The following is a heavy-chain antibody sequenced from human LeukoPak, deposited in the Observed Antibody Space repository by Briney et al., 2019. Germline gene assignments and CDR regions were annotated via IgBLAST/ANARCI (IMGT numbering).Heavy chain of an antibody. CDR2: VIPIFVTA. Sequence: SVKVSCKGSGGTFSSYAISWVRQAAGQGVEWMGRVIPIFVTANYAQKFQGRVTITTDESTSTAYMELSSLRSEDTAVYYCARVPYCSSTSCQRGTNAFDIWGQGTMVTVPS. J-gene: IGHJ3*02. D-gene: IGHD2-2*01. CDR3: ARVPYCSSTSCQRGTNAFDI. CDR1: GGTFSSYA. V-gene: IGHV1-69*05.